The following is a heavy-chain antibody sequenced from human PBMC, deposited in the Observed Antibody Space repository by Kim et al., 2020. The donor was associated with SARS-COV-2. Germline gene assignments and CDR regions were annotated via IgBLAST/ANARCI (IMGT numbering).Heavy chain of an antibody. CDR1: GLTFSNAW. V-gene: IGHV3-15*01. J-gene: IGHJ4*02. CDR2: IRSNAEGGTA. Sequence: GGSLRLSCAGSGLTFSNAWMAWVRQAPGKGLEWVGRIRSNAEGGTADYAAPVKGRFTISRDDSKSMLYLQMNSLKTEDTAVYYCSTDARYSEGGVSFDHWSRGTLVTVSS. D-gene: IGHD1-1*01. CDR3: STDARYSEGGVSFDH.